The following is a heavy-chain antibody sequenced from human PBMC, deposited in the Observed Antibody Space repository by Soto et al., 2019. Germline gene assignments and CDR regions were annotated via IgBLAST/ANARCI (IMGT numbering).Heavy chain of an antibody. CDR2: ISAYNGNT. CDR1: GYTFTSYG. CDR3: ARESSGSCPDY. V-gene: IGHV1-18*01. D-gene: IGHD6-13*01. Sequence: QVQLVQSGAEVKKPGASVKVSCKASGYTFTSYGISWVRQAPGQGLEWMGWISAYNGNTNSAQKLQGIVTIPTDTATSTAHMRLGSLGSDDTALYDWARESSGSCPDYWGQGTLVTVSS. J-gene: IGHJ4*02.